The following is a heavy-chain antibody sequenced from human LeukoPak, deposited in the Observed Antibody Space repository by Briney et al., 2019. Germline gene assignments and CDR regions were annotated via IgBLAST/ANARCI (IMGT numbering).Heavy chain of an antibody. CDR3: ARELSPADSGIYFDVFDI. D-gene: IGHD1-26*01. V-gene: IGHV3-7*01. CDR2: IKRDESVR. CDR1: GFTFGGYW. J-gene: IGHJ3*02. Sequence: GESLRLSCVGSGFTFGGYWMTWVRQAPGKGLEWVANIKRDESVRHYVDSVKGRFTISRDNAQNSLFLQMSSLRADDTAVYYSARELSPADSGIYFDVFDIWGQGPMVPVSS.